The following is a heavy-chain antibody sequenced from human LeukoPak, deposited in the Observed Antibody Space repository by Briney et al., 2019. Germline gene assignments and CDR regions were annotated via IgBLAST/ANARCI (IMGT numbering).Heavy chain of an antibody. V-gene: IGHV3-30-3*01. CDR3: ARGYSGYQGRCH. Sequence: GRSLRLSCAASGFTFSSYAMHWVRQAPGKGLEWVAVITYDGSNKYYADSVKGRFTISRDNSKNTLYLQMNSLRAEDTAVYYCARGYSGYQGRCHWGQGTLVTVSS. D-gene: IGHD5-12*01. J-gene: IGHJ4*02. CDR1: GFTFSSYA. CDR2: ITYDGSNK.